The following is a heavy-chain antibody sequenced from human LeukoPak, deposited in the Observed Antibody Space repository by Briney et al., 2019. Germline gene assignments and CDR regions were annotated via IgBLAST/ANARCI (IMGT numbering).Heavy chain of an antibody. CDR2: ISYDGSNK. V-gene: IGHV3-30-3*01. Sequence: GRSLRLSCAASGFTFSSYAMHWVRQAPGKGLEWVAVISYDGSNKYYADSVKGRFTISRDNSKNTVYLQMNSLRAEDTAVYYCARDGSGSPYYYYYGMDVWGQGTTVTVSS. J-gene: IGHJ6*02. CDR3: ARDGSGSPYYYYYGMDV. CDR1: GFTFSSYA. D-gene: IGHD3-10*01.